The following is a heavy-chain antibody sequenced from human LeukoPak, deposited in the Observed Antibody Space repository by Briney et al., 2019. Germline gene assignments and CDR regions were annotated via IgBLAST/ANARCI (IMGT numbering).Heavy chain of an antibody. Sequence: GGSLRLSCAASGFMFSSYWMSWVRQAPGKGLEWVSSISSSSSYIYYADSVKGRFTISRDNAKNSLYLQMNSLRAEDTAVYYCARDLNSYGFLDYWGQGTLVTVSS. J-gene: IGHJ4*02. CDR3: ARDLNSYGFLDY. CDR1: GFMFSSYW. V-gene: IGHV3-21*01. CDR2: ISSSSSYI. D-gene: IGHD5-18*01.